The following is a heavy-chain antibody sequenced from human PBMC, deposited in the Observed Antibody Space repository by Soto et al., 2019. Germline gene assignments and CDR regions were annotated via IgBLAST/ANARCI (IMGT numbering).Heavy chain of an antibody. J-gene: IGHJ6*02. D-gene: IGHD3-22*01. CDR1: GYTFTSYA. Sequence: QVPLVQSGAEVKKPGASVKVSCKASGYTFTSYAMHWVRQAPGQRLEWMGWINAGNGNTKYSQKFQGRVTITRDTSASTAYMELSSLRSEDTAVYYCARVARYDSSGYYYYYGMDVWGQGTTVTVSS. CDR2: INAGNGNT. CDR3: ARVARYDSSGYYYYYGMDV. V-gene: IGHV1-3*01.